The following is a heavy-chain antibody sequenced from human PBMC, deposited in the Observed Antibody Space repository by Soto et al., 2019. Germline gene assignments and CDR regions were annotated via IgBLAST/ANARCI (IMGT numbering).Heavy chain of an antibody. CDR1: GFTFDDYA. CDR3: ARVYCSGGSCYSCLDY. D-gene: IGHD2-15*01. V-gene: IGHV3-9*01. Sequence: EVQLVKSGGGLVQPGRSLRLSCAASGFTFDDYAMHWVRQAPGKGLEWVSGISWNSGSIGYADSVKGRFTISRDNAKNSLYLQMNSLRAEDTALYYCARVYCSGGSCYSCLDYWGQGTLVTVSS. CDR2: ISWNSGSI. J-gene: IGHJ4*02.